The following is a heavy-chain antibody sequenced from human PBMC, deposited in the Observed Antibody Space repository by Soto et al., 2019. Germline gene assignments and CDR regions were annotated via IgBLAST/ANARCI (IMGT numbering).Heavy chain of an antibody. Sequence: QVQLVQSGAEVKKPGSSVKVSCKASGGTFSSYAISWVRQAPGQGLEWMGGIIPIFGTANYAQKFQGRVTITADESTSTAYMELSSLRSEDTAVYYCARGTMVRGVISPFFDYWGQGPLVTVSS. D-gene: IGHD3-10*01. CDR1: GGTFSSYA. CDR3: ARGTMVRGVISPFFDY. V-gene: IGHV1-69*01. CDR2: IIPIFGTA. J-gene: IGHJ4*02.